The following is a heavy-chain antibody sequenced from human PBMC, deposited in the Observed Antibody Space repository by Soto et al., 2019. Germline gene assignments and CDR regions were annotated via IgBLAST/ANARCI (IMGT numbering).Heavy chain of an antibody. CDR2: IRIKANVATT. J-gene: IGHJ4*02. V-gene: IGHV3-15*01. CDR3: TADVPESSAYPFDY. D-gene: IGHD5-12*01. CDR1: GFIFNNAW. Sequence: DVQLVESGGGLLKPGESLRLSCAASGFIFNNAWMSWVRQAPGKGLEWVALIRIKANVATTDYAAPVKGRFTISRDDSTNTLYLQMNSLRTEDTAVYYCTADVPESSAYPFDYWGQGTLVTVSS.